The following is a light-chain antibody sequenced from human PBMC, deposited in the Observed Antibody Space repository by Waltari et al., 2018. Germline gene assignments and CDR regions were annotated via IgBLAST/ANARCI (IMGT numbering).Light chain of an antibody. J-gene: IGKJ1*01. CDR3: QKYDFLPAT. V-gene: IGKV3-20*01. CDR2: HSS. Sequence: EIVLTQSPGTLSLSPGERATLSCRASQGVGKYLAWYQQRPGQAPRLLLYHSSIRVTGIPDRVSGSGYGTDFSLTISRLEPEDFAVYYCQKYDFLPATFGQGTTVEIK. CDR1: QGVGKY.